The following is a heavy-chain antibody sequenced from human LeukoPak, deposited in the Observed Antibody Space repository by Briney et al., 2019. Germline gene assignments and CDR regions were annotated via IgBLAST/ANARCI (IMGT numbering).Heavy chain of an antibody. CDR2: MNPNSGNT. Sequence: ASVKVSCKASGYTFTSYDINWVRQATGQGLEWMGWMNPNSGNTGYAQKFQGRVTMTRNTSISTAYMELSRLRSDDTAVYYCARDPYDSSGYYIYYYYYYMDVWGKGTTVTVSS. CDR3: ARDPYDSSGYYIYYYYYYMDV. D-gene: IGHD3-22*01. V-gene: IGHV1-8*01. J-gene: IGHJ6*03. CDR1: GYTFTSYD.